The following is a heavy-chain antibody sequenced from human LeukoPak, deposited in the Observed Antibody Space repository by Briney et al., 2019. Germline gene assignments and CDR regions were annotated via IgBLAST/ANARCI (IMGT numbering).Heavy chain of an antibody. CDR3: AKGSIDWYYLDY. J-gene: IGHJ4*02. CDR1: GFSFSTYD. D-gene: IGHD3-9*01. V-gene: IGHV3-30*18. CDR2: ISSDGSHK. Sequence: GGSLRLACAASGFSFSTYDMHWVRQAPGKGLEWVAVISSDGSHKYWADSVKGRFTISRDNSKNTVYLQMNSLRAEDTAVYYCAKGSIDWYYLDYWGQGTLVTVSS.